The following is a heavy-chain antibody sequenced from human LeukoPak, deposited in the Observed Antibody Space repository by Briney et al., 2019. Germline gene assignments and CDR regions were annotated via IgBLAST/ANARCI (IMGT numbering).Heavy chain of an antibody. Sequence: SVKVSCKASGGTFSSYAISWVRQAPGQGLEWMGGIIPIFGTANYAQKFQGRVTITAGKSTSTAYMELSSLRSEDTAVYYCARGGYYDSSGYQRFTNAFDIWGQGTMVTVSS. J-gene: IGHJ3*02. CDR3: ARGGYYDSSGYQRFTNAFDI. D-gene: IGHD3-22*01. V-gene: IGHV1-69*06. CDR2: IIPIFGTA. CDR1: GGTFSSYA.